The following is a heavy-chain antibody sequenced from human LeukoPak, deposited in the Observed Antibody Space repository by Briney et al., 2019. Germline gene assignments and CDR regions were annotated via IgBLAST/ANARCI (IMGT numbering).Heavy chain of an antibody. D-gene: IGHD3-3*01. CDR2: ISSSSTI. Sequence: GGSLRLSCAASGFTFSSYSMNWVRQAPGKGLEWVSYISSSSTIYYADSVKGRFTISRDNAKFSLYLQMNSLRAEDTAVYYCARDRSITNFGVIRRNKVGTLDVWGKGTTVTVSS. CDR3: ARDRSITNFGVIRRNKVGTLDV. J-gene: IGHJ6*04. V-gene: IGHV3-48*01. CDR1: GFTFSSYS.